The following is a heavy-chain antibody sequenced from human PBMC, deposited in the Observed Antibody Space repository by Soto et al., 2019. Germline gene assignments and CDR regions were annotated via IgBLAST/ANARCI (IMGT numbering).Heavy chain of an antibody. J-gene: IGHJ4*02. CDR1: GDSIKTHY. D-gene: IGHD2-2*03. CDR2: IYYSGST. V-gene: IGHV4-59*11. CDR3: ASGWMAVFDK. Sequence: SETLSLTCNVTGDSIKTHYWSWIRQAPGKGLEWIGYIYYSGSTLYNPSLKRRVTISADTAKNQFSLRLTSLTAADTAVYYCASGWMAVFDKWGQGTLVTVSS.